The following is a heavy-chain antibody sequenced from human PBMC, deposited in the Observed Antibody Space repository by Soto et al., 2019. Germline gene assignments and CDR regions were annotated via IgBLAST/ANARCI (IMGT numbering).Heavy chain of an antibody. V-gene: IGHV3-53*01. CDR2: MYAGGDT. Sequence: RRLSCGASGLSVSDNYMGWVRQAPGRGLEWVSVMYAGGDTHYADSVKGRFTISRDKSENTLYLQMNSLRDEDTGVYFCVSRIPSWVFDYWGLGTLVTAPQ. J-gene: IGHJ4*01. CDR3: VSRIPSWVFDY. D-gene: IGHD2-21*01. CDR1: GLSVSDNY.